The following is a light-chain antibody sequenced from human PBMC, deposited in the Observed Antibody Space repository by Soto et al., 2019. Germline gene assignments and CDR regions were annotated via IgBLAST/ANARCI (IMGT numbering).Light chain of an antibody. CDR2: AAS. J-gene: IGKJ1*01. Sequence: EIVLTHSPGTLSLSPCERATLSFRASQSVSSSYLAWYQQTPGQAPRLLIYAASSRATGIPDWFSGSGSGTDITLTISRLEPEDFAVYYCQHYDNWPTFGQGTKVDI. V-gene: IGKV3-20*01. CDR1: QSVSSSY. CDR3: QHYDNWPT.